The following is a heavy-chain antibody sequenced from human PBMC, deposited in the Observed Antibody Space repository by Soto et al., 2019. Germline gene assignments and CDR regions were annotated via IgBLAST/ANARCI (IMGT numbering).Heavy chain of an antibody. Sequence: GGSLRLSCAASGFTFSSYAMHWVRQAPGKGLEWVAVISYDGSNKYYADSVKGRFTISRDNSKNTLYLQMNSLRAEDTAVYYCARDREQWLGGPLDYWGQGTLVTVSS. CDR1: GFTFSSYA. V-gene: IGHV3-30-3*01. CDR2: ISYDGSNK. CDR3: ARDREQWLGGPLDY. J-gene: IGHJ4*02. D-gene: IGHD6-19*01.